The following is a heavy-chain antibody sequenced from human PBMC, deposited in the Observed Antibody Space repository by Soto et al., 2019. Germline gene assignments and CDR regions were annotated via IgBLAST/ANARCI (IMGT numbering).Heavy chain of an antibody. J-gene: IGHJ4*02. CDR3: ARGWLRDPWMY. V-gene: IGHV3-21*01. CDR1: GLTFSTYN. Sequence: EVQLVESGGGLVKPGGSLRLSCAASGLTFSTYNMNWVRQAPGKGLEWVSSISSTSIYMYYANSLKGRFTISRDNAKNSLYLQMNSLRAEDTAVYYCARGWLRDPWMYWGQGTLVTVSS. D-gene: IGHD5-12*01. CDR2: ISSTSIYM.